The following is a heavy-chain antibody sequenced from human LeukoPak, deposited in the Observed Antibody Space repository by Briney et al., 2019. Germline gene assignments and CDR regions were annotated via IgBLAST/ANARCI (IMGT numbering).Heavy chain of an antibody. D-gene: IGHD6-19*01. J-gene: IGHJ2*01. CDR1: GFTFSSYV. CDR2: ISGSGGST. V-gene: IGHV3-23*01. CDR3: AKCGEAVAGTGYWYFDL. Sequence: PGGSLRLSCAASGFTFSSYVMSWVRQAPGKGLEWVAAISGSGGSTYYADSVKGRFTISRDNSKNTLYLQMNSLRAEDTAVYYCAKCGEAVAGTGYWYFDLWGRGTLVTVSS.